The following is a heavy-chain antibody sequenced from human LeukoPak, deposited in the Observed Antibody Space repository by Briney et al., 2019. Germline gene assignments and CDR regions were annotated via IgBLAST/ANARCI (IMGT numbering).Heavy chain of an antibody. V-gene: IGHV3-53*05. Sequence: GGSLRLSCAASGFTVSSNYMSWVRQAPGKGLEWVSVIYSGGSTYYADSVKGRFTISRDNSKNTLYLQMNSLRGEDTALYYCAKDIAGTTAAAGGYFDYWGQGTLVTVSS. CDR3: AKDIAGTTAAAGGYFDY. J-gene: IGHJ4*02. CDR2: IYSGGST. CDR1: GFTVSSNY. D-gene: IGHD6-13*01.